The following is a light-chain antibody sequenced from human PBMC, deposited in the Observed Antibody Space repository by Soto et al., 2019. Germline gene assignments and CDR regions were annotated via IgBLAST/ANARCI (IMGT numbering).Light chain of an antibody. CDR1: SNDVGGYNY. V-gene: IGLV2-14*01. J-gene: IGLJ2*01. Sequence: QSALTQPASVSGTPGQWITISCSGTSNDVGGYNYVSWYQQHPGKAPKLIIYDVSNRPSGVSNRFSGSKSGNTASLTICGLQSEDEADYYCSSYTGSRTYVVFGGGTKLTVL. CDR3: SSYTGSRTYVV. CDR2: DVS.